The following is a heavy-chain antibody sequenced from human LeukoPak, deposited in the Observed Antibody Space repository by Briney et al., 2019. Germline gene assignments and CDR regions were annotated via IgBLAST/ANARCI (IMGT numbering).Heavy chain of an antibody. J-gene: IGHJ4*02. Sequence: ASVKVSCKASGYTFTGYYTHWVRQAPGQGLEWMGWINPNSGGTNYAQKFQGRVTMTRDTSISTAYMELSRLRSDDTAVYYCASAEYHGSTVPSRYWGQGTLVTVSS. V-gene: IGHV1-2*02. CDR3: ASAEYHGSTVPSRY. CDR1: GYTFTGYY. CDR2: INPNSGGT. D-gene: IGHD4-17*01.